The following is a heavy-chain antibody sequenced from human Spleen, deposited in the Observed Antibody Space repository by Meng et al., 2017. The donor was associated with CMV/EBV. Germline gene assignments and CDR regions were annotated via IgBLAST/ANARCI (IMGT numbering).Heavy chain of an antibody. D-gene: IGHD3-10*01. J-gene: IGHJ6*02. CDR2: IRYDGINK. CDR3: ARDWAGMVRGVKVLYGMDV. Sequence: GQSLKISCAASGFTVSSNYMSWVRQAPGKGLEWVTFIRYDGINKYYADSVKGRFTISRDNSKNTLYLQMNSLRTEDTAVYYCARDWAGMVRGVKVLYGMDVWGQGTTVTVSS. CDR1: GFTVSSNY. V-gene: IGHV3-30*02.